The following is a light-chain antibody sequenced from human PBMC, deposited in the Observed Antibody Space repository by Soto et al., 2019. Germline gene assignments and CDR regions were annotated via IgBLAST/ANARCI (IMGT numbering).Light chain of an antibody. CDR2: KAS. CDR3: QQYHIYSGT. J-gene: IGKJ1*01. CDR1: QTIDSW. Sequence: DIQMTQSPSTLSASVGDRVTITCRASQTIDSWLAWYQQRPGKPPNLLIYKASTLASGVPSRFSGSGSGTEVTXXXXXXXXXXXXXYYCQQYHIYSGTFGQGTXVEIK. V-gene: IGKV1-5*03.